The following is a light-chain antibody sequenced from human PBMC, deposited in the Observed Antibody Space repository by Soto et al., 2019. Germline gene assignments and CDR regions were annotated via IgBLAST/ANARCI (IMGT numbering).Light chain of an antibody. J-gene: IGKJ4*01. V-gene: IGKV3-11*01. Sequence: IVLTQSPATLSLSPGERATLSCRASQSVSSYLAWYQQKPGQAPRLLIYDASNRATGIPARFSGSGSGTDFTLTISSLEPEDFAVYYCQQRSNWPRVFGGGTKVDIK. CDR2: DAS. CDR1: QSVSSY. CDR3: QQRSNWPRV.